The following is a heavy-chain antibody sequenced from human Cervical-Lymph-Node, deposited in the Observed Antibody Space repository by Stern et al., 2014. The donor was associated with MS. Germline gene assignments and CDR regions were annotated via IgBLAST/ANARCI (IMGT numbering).Heavy chain of an antibody. CDR3: ARPEPQQELRY. CDR1: GYSFATYW. D-gene: IGHD1-14*01. V-gene: IGHV5-51*01. CDR2: IYPGYSDT. Sequence: EVQLVQSGAEVKKPGESLKISCQVSGYSFATYWIAWVRQMPGKGLEWMGIIYPGYSDTKYSPSFQGQVTISADKSISTAYLQWTRLKASDTAMYYCARPEPQQELRYWGQGTLVTVSS. J-gene: IGHJ4*02.